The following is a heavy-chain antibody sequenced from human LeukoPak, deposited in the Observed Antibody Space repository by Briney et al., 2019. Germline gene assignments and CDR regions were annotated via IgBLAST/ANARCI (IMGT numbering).Heavy chain of an antibody. V-gene: IGHV3-30-3*01. Sequence: PGGSLRLSCAASGFTFSSYAMHWVRQAPGKGLEWVAVISYDGSNKYYADSVKGRFTISRDNSKNTLYLQMNSLRAEDTAVYYCAKALQPPYYFDYWGQGALVTVSS. J-gene: IGHJ4*02. CDR2: ISYDGSNK. CDR1: GFTFSSYA. CDR3: AKALQPPYYFDY.